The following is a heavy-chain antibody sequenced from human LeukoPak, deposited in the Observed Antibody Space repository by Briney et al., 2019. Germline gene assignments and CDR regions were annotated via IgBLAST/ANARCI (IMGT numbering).Heavy chain of an antibody. V-gene: IGHV3-23*01. CDR2: IRDSGGST. CDR3: AKDLVHGDP. D-gene: IGHD3-10*01. Sequence: GGSLSLSCAASGFTFSSYAMSWVRQAPGKGLEWVSAIRDSGGSTYYADSVKGRFTISRDNSKNTLYLQMNSLRVEDTAVYYCAKDLVHGDPGGQGTLVTVSS. J-gene: IGHJ5*02. CDR1: GFTFSSYA.